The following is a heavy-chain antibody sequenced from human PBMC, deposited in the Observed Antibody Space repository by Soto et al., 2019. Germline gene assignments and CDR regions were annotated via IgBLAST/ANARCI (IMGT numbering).Heavy chain of an antibody. CDR2: IDPSGGSK. V-gene: IGHV1-46*01. CDR3: ARDQSGDYPAMDY. J-gene: IGHJ4*02. Sequence: ASAKVSCNASGYTFTSYYMDWLRHAPGQGLEWMGIIDPSGGSKRYEQKFQGRVTMTRDKSTSTVYMEMSSMRSEDTAVYYCARDQSGDYPAMDYWGQGTLVTVSS. CDR1: GYTFTSYY. D-gene: IGHD7-27*01.